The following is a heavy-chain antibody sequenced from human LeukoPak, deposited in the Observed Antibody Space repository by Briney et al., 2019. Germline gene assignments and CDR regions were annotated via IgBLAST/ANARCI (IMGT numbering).Heavy chain of an antibody. CDR2: ISYDGSNK. CDR1: GFTFSSYG. D-gene: IGHD3-3*01. J-gene: IGHJ4*02. CDR3: AKDLMIFGVVSNFDY. V-gene: IGHV3-30*18. Sequence: PGGSLRLSCAASGFTFSSYGMHWVRQAPGKGLEWVAVISYDGSNKYYADSVKGRFTISRDNSKNTLYLQMNSLRAEDTAVYYCAKDLMIFGVVSNFDYWGQGTLVTVSS.